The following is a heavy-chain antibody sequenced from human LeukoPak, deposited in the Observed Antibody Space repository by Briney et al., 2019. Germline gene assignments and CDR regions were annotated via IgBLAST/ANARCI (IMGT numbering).Heavy chain of an antibody. CDR1: GGSISSSSYY. J-gene: IGHJ6*03. V-gene: IGHV4-39*01. CDR3: AIRVATINYYYYYMDV. Sequence: SETLSLTWTVSGGSISSSSYYWGWIRQPPGKGLEWIGSIYYSGSTYYNPSLKGRVTISVDTSKNQFSLKLSSVTAADTAVYYCAIRVATINYYYYYMDVWGKGTTVTVSS. CDR2: IYYSGST. D-gene: IGHD5-12*01.